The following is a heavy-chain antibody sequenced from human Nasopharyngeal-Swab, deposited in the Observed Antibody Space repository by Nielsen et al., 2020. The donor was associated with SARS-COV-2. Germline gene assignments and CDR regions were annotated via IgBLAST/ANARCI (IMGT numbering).Heavy chain of an antibody. V-gene: IGHV1-18*01. J-gene: IGHJ4*02. CDR1: GYTFISYG. CDR2: ISAYKGAT. CDR3: ARGGVVWFGELSGY. D-gene: IGHD3-10*01. Sequence: ASVKVSCKASGYTFISYGISWVRQAPGQRLEWMGWISAYKGATNYAQKFQGRVNMTTDTSTSTAYMELRNLRPDDTAVYYCARGGVVWFGELSGYWGQGTLVTVSS.